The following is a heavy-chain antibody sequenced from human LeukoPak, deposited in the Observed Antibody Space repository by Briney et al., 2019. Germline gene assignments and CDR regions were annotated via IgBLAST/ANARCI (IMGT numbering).Heavy chain of an antibody. V-gene: IGHV4-59*01. CDR1: GGSISSYY. CDR3: ARVVGATIAG. CDR2: IYYSGST. D-gene: IGHD1-26*01. J-gene: IGHJ4*02. Sequence: SETLSLTCTDSGGSISSYYWSWIRQPPGKGLEWIGYIYYSGSTNYNPSLKSRVTISVDTSKNQFSLKLSSVTAADTAVYYCARVVGATIAGWGQGTLVTVSS.